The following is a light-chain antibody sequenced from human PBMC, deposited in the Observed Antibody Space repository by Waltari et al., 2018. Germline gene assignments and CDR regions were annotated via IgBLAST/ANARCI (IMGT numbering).Light chain of an antibody. V-gene: IGLV1-40*01. Sequence: SGLTQPPSVSGAPGQRVTLSCTRPSSDTGAGPDVHRYQVLPATAPKLPIFGNNNRPSGVPDRFSGSKSGTSAALAITGLQAEDEADYYCQSYDSSLIASIFGGGTRLTVL. CDR1: SSDTGAGPD. CDR2: GNN. CDR3: QSYDSSLIASI. J-gene: IGLJ2*01.